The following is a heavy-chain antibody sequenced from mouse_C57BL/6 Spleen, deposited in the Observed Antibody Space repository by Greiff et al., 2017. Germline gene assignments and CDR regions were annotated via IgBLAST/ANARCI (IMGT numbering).Heavy chain of an antibody. D-gene: IGHD2-4*01. CDR3: ARTLYDYGAWFAY. CDR1: GYTFTSYW. V-gene: IGHV1-64*01. CDR2: IHPNSGST. J-gene: IGHJ3*01. Sequence: QVHVKQSGAELVKPGASVKLSCKASGYTFTSYWMHWVKQRPGQGLEWIGMIHPNSGSTNYNEKFKSKATLTVDKSSSTAYMQLSSLTSEDSAVYYCARTLYDYGAWFAYWGQGTLVTVSA.